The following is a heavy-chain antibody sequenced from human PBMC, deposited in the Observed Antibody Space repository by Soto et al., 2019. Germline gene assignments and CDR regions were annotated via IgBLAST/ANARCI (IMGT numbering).Heavy chain of an antibody. CDR2: VYYSGST. V-gene: IGHV4-39*01. D-gene: IGHD3-10*01. J-gene: IGHJ6*03. CDR1: GGSISSSSYY. Sequence: SETLSLTCTVSGGSISSSSYYWGWIRQPPGKGLEWIGSVYYSGSTYYNPSLKSRVTISVDTSKNQFSLKLSSVTAADTAVYYCARLRMNVIRGVMHYYMDVWGKGNTVTVSS. CDR3: ARLRMNVIRGVMHYYMDV.